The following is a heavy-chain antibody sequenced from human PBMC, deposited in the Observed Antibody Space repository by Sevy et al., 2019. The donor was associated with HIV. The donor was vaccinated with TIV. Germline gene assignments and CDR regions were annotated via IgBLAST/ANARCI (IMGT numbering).Heavy chain of an antibody. CDR3: VKPAGPYCSSTSCYVRYGYFQH. CDR1: GFTFSSYA. CDR2: ISSNGGST. Sequence: GGSPRLSCSASGFTFSSYAMHWVRQAPGKGLEYVSAISSNGGSTYYAYSVKGRFTISRDNSKNTLYLQMSSLRAEDTAVYYCVKPAGPYCSSTSCYVRYGYFQHWGQGTLVTVSS. V-gene: IGHV3-64D*06. J-gene: IGHJ1*01. D-gene: IGHD2-2*01.